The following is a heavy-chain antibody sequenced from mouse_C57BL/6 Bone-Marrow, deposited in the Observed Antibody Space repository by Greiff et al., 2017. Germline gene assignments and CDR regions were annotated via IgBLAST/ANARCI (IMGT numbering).Heavy chain of an antibody. CDR3: TRNRVYYYGTPFAY. CDR2: IYPGNSDT. Sequence: VQLQQSGTVLARPGASVKMSCKTSGYTFTSYWMHWVKQRPGQGLEWIGAIYPGNSDTSYNQKFKGKAKLTAVTSASTAYMELSSLTNEDSAVXYCTRNRVYYYGTPFAYWGQGTLVTVSA. V-gene: IGHV1-5*01. J-gene: IGHJ3*01. CDR1: GYTFTSYW. D-gene: IGHD1-1*01.